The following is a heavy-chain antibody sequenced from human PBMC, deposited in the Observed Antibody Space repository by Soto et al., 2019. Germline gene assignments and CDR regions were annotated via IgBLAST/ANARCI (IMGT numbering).Heavy chain of an antibody. CDR3: EREIYDSRGYYPY. V-gene: IGHV3-30-3*01. J-gene: IGHJ4*02. CDR2: ISSDGDKK. Sequence: GGSLRLSCAASGFTFSSYTMHWVRQAPGKGLEWVAVISSDGDKKDFADSVRGRFTISRDNSKNTLFLQMSSVRPEDSAVYYCEREIYDSRGYYPYWGQGTLVTVSS. D-gene: IGHD3-22*01. CDR1: GFTFSSYT.